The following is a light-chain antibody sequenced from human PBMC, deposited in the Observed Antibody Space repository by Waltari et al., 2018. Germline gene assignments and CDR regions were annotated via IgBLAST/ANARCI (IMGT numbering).Light chain of an antibody. V-gene: IGLV2-23*03. CDR2: EGS. CDR1: SSDVGSYNL. Sequence: QSALTQPASVSGSPGQSITISCTGTSSDVGSYNLVSWYQQHPGKAPKLMICEGSKRPSGCSNRFSGSKSGNTASLTISGLQAEDEADYYCCSYAGSRTFVVFGGGTKLTVL. J-gene: IGLJ3*02. CDR3: CSYAGSRTFVV.